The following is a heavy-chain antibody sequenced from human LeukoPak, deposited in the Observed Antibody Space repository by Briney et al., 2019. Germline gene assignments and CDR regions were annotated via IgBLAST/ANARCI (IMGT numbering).Heavy chain of an antibody. D-gene: IGHD4-17*01. Sequence: ASVKVSCKASGGTFSSYAISWVRQAPGQGLEWMGWINPNSGGTNYAQKFQGRVTMTRDTSISTAYMELSRLRSDDTAVYYCACTSDYGDYVSNWFDPWGQGTLVTVPS. CDR2: INPNSGGT. V-gene: IGHV1-2*02. CDR3: ACTSDYGDYVSNWFDP. J-gene: IGHJ5*02. CDR1: GGTFSSYA.